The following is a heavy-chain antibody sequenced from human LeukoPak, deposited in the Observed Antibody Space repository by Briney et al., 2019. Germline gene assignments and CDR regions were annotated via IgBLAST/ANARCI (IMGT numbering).Heavy chain of an antibody. CDR1: GYTFTSYY. D-gene: IGHD6-13*01. V-gene: IGHV1-46*01. CDR2: INPSGGST. CDR3: ARDMPLIAAAGTYSDY. Sequence: ASVKVSCKASGYTFTSYYMHWVRQAPGQGLEWMGIINPSGGSTSYAQKFQGRVTMTTDTSTSTAYMELRSLRSDDTAVYYCARDMPLIAAAGTYSDYWGQGTLVTVSS. J-gene: IGHJ4*02.